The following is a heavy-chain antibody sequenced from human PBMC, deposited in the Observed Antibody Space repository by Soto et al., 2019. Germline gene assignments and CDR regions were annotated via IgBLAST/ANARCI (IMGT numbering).Heavy chain of an antibody. J-gene: IGHJ6*02. Sequence: SDTLSLTCTVSGDSVSSGIYYWSWIRQPPGQGLEWIGYVYYSGSTSYNPSLKSRVTISVDTSKNQFSLKVSSVTAADTAVYYCARAPNSSGYDYGMDVWGQGTTVTVSS. D-gene: IGHD6-19*01. CDR2: VYYSGST. CDR1: GDSVSSGIYY. CDR3: ARAPNSSGYDYGMDV. V-gene: IGHV4-61*01.